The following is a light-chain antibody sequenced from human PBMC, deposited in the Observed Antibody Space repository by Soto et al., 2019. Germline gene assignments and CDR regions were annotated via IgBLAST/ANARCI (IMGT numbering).Light chain of an antibody. V-gene: IGLV2-23*02. J-gene: IGLJ1*01. CDR3: CSYAGSSTFLYV. CDR2: EVS. Sequence: QSALTQPASVSESPGQSITIPCTGNSSDVGSYNLVSWYQQHPGKAPKLMIYEVSKRPSGVSNSFSGSKSGNTASLTISGLQAEDEADYYCCSYAGSSTFLYVFGTGTKVTVL. CDR1: SSDVGSYNL.